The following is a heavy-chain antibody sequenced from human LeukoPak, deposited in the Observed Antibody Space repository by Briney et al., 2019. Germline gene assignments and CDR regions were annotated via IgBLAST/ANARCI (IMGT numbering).Heavy chain of an antibody. J-gene: IGHJ6*02. D-gene: IGHD4-23*01. Sequence: GGSLRLSCAASGFTFSSYGMHWVRQAPGKGLEWVAVISYDGSNKYYADSVKGRFTISRDSSKNTLYLQMSSLRAEDTAMYYCGKDMGNSYYYYYGMDVWGQGTTVTVSS. V-gene: IGHV3-30*18. CDR3: GKDMGNSYYYYYGMDV. CDR2: ISYDGSNK. CDR1: GFTFSSYG.